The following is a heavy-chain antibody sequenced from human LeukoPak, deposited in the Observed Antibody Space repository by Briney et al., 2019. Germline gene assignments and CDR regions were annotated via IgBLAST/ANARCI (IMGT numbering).Heavy chain of an antibody. CDR2: ISAYNGNT. D-gene: IGHD2-2*01. CDR3: ARDYCSSTSCSNWFDP. CDR1: GYTFTTYG. J-gene: IGHJ5*02. V-gene: IGHV1-18*01. Sequence: GASVKVSCKASGYTFTTYGISWVRQAPGQGLEWMGWISAYNGNTNYAQKLQGRVTITTDTSTSTAYMELRSLRSDDTAVFYCARDYCSSTSCSNWFDPWGQGTLVTVSS.